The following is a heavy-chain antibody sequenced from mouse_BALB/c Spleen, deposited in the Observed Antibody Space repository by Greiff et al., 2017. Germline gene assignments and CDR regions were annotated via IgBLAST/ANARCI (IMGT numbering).Heavy chain of an antibody. J-gene: IGHJ1*01. D-gene: IGHD1-1*01. CDR2: ISDGGSYT. CDR3: AREGTTVVADV. Sequence: EVQRVESGGGLVKPGGSLKLSCAASGFTFSDYYMYWVRQTPEKRLEWVATISDGGSYTYYPDSVKGRFTISRDNAKNNLYLQMSSLKSEDTAMYYCAREGTTVVADVWGAGTTVTVSS. CDR1: GFTFSDYY. V-gene: IGHV5-4*02.